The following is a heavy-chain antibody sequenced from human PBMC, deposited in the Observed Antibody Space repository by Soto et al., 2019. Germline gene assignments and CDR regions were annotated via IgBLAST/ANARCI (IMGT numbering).Heavy chain of an antibody. CDR1: GGSISSSNW. D-gene: IGHD3-22*01. CDR3: ARESYYDSSGYYYLDY. CDR2: IYHSGST. V-gene: IGHV4-4*02. Sequence: QVQLQESGPGLVKPSGTLSLTCAVSGGSISSSNWWSWVRQPPGKGLEWIGEIYHSGSTNYNPSLKSRVTISVDKSKNQCALKLSSVTAADTAVYYCARESYYDSSGYYYLDYWGQGTLVTVSS. J-gene: IGHJ4*02.